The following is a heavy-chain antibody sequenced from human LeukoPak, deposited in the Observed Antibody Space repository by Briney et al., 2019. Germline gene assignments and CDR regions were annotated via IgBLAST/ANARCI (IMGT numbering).Heavy chain of an antibody. J-gene: IGHJ4*02. CDR1: GYTFTSYG. Sequence: ASVKVSCKASGYTFTSYGISWVRQAPGRGLEWMGWISAYNGNTNYAQKLQGRVTMTTDTSTSTAYMELRSLRSDDTAVYYCARTRPNKVPYYFDYWGQGTLVTVSS. V-gene: IGHV1-18*01. D-gene: IGHD1-1*01. CDR3: ARTRPNKVPYYFDY. CDR2: ISAYNGNT.